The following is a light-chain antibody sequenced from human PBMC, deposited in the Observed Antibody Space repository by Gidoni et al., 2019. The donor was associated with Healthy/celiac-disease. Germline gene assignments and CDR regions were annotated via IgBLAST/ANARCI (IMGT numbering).Light chain of an antibody. V-gene: IGKV1-33*01. CDR1: QDISNY. CDR3: QQYDNLPIT. J-gene: IGKJ5*01. Sequence: DIQMTQSPSSLSASVGDRVTITCQASQDISNYLNWYQMKPGKAPKLLIYYASNLETGVPSRFSGSGSGTDFTFTISSLQPEDIATYYCQQYDNLPITFGQXTRLEIK. CDR2: YAS.